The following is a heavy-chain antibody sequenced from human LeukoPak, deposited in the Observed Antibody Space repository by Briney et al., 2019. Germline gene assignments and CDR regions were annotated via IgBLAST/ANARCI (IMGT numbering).Heavy chain of an antibody. CDR2: ISSSSSYI. CDR1: GFTFSSYS. D-gene: IGHD4-17*01. CDR3: ARDRSYGDYQLNY. J-gene: IGHJ4*02. V-gene: IGHV3-21*01. Sequence: GGSLRLSCAASGFTFSSYSMNWVRQAPGKGLEWVSSISSSSSYIYYADSVKGQFTISRDNAKNSLYLQMNSLRAEDTAVYYRARDRSYGDYQLNYWGQGTLVTVSS.